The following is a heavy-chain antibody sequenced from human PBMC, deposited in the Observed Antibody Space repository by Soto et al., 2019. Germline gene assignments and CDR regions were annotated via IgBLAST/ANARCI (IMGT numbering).Heavy chain of an antibody. CDR2: ISSSSSYI. D-gene: IGHD2-15*01. Sequence: EVQLVESGGGLVKPGGSLRLSCAASGFTFSSYSMNWVRQAPGKGLEWVSSISSSSSYIYYADSVKGRFTISRDNAKNSLYLQMNSLRAEDTAVYYCASQGYCSGGSCYSFHWFDPWGQGTLVTVSS. CDR3: ASQGYCSGGSCYSFHWFDP. V-gene: IGHV3-21*01. J-gene: IGHJ5*02. CDR1: GFTFSSYS.